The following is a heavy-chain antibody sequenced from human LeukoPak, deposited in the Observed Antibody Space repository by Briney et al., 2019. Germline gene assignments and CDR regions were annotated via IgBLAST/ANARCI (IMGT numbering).Heavy chain of an antibody. CDR2: VNHSGST. V-gene: IGHV4-34*01. CDR3: ARIPDIDIVVVPAADNWFDP. Sequence: SETLSLTCAVYGGSFSGYYWSWIRQPPGKGLEWIGEVNHSGSTNYNPSLKSRVTISVDTSKNQFSLKLSSVTAADTAVYYCARIPDIDIVVVPAADNWFDPWGQGTLVTVSS. J-gene: IGHJ5*02. CDR1: GGSFSGYY. D-gene: IGHD2-2*01.